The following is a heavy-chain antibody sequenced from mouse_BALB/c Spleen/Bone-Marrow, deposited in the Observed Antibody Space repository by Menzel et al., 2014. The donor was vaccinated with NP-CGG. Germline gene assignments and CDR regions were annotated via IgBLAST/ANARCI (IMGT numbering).Heavy chain of an antibody. CDR3: ARDDCDDYYAMDY. V-gene: IGHV14-3*02. CDR1: GFNIKDTY. CDR2: IDPANGNT. J-gene: IGHJ4*01. D-gene: IGHD2-4*01. Sequence: VQLQQSGAELVKPGASVKLSCTASGFNIKDTYMHWVKQRPQQGLEWIGRIDPANGNTKSDPKFQDKATMTTDTSSNTVYLQISSLQSDDTAVYYCARDDCDDYYAMDYWGQGTSVTVSS.